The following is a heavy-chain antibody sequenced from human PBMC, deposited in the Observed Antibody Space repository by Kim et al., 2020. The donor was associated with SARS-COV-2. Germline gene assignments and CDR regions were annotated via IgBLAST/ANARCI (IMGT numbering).Heavy chain of an antibody. CDR3: ARSPYYYDSSGYAPSDAFDI. CDR2: IYSGGST. D-gene: IGHD3-22*01. J-gene: IGHJ3*02. Sequence: GGSLRLSCAASGFTVSSNYMSWVRQAPGKGLEWVSVIYSGGSTYYADSVKGRITISRHNSKNTLYLQMNSLRAEDTAVYYCARSPYYYDSSGYAPSDAFDIWGQGTMVTVSS. V-gene: IGHV3-53*04. CDR1: GFTVSSNY.